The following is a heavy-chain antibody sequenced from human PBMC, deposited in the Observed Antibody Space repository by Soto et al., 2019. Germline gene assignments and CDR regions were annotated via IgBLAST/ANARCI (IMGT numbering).Heavy chain of an antibody. CDR3: YGYCSGGSCYWFDP. CDR1: GFTFSSYG. V-gene: IGHV3-30*03. J-gene: IGHJ5*02. D-gene: IGHD2-15*01. Sequence: QVQLVESGGGVVQPGRSLRLSCAASGFTFSSYGMHWVRQAPGKGLEWVAVISYDGSNKYYADSVKGRFTISRDNSKNTLYLQMNSLRAEDTDVYYCYGYCSGGSCYWFDPWGQGTLVTVSS. CDR2: ISYDGSNK.